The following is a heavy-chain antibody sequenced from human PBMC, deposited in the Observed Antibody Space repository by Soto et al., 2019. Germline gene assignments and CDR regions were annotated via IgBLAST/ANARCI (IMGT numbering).Heavy chain of an antibody. V-gene: IGHV3-30-3*01. J-gene: IGHJ4*02. D-gene: IGHD3-3*01. CDR2: ISYDGGNK. CDR3: ARDKDQYYFWGGTLDS. CDR1: NFVFTVYS. Sequence: ESVGGVVQPERSLRLSCTASNFVFTVYSLPWVRQAPGRGLEWLALISYDGGNKYYADSVKGRITISRDNSKDTLFLQMNSLRPEDTAVYYCARDKDQYYFWGGTLDSWGQGTLVTVSS.